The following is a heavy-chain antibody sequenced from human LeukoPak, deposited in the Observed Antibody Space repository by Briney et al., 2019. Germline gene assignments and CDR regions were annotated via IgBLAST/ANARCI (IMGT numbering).Heavy chain of an antibody. Sequence: QTGGSLRLSCAASGFTFSSYGMHWVRQAPGKGLEWVAFIRYDGSNKYYADSVKGRFTISRDNSKNTLYLQMNSLRAEDTAVYYCAKDFFYGSGSYSAFDIWGQGTMVTVSS. CDR3: AKDFFYGSGSYSAFDI. V-gene: IGHV3-30*02. CDR2: IRYDGSNK. CDR1: GFTFSSYG. D-gene: IGHD3-10*01. J-gene: IGHJ3*02.